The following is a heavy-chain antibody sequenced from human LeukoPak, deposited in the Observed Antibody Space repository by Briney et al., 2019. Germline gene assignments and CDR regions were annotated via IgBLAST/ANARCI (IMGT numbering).Heavy chain of an antibody. D-gene: IGHD4-17*01. J-gene: IGHJ6*02. CDR3: ARRMGSTVTTYYGMDV. CDR1: GLTFSSYA. Sequence: GGSLRLSCAASGLTFSSYAMSWVRQAPGKGLEWVSAISGSGGSTYYADSVRGRFTISRDNSKNTLYLQMNSLRAEDTAVYYCARRMGSTVTTYYGMDVWGQGATVTVSS. CDR2: ISGSGGST. V-gene: IGHV3-23*01.